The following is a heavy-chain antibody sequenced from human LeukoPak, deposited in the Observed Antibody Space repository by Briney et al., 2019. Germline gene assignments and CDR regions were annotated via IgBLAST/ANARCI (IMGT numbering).Heavy chain of an antibody. CDR1: GFTFDDYT. Sequence: GGSLRLSCAASGFTFDDYTMHWVRQAPGKGLEWVSLISWDGGSTYYADSVKGRFTISRDNSENSLYLQMNSLRTEDTALYYCAKSVESYYYDSSGRNYFDYWGQGTLVTVSS. V-gene: IGHV3-43*01. CDR3: AKSVESYYYDSSGRNYFDY. CDR2: ISWDGGST. J-gene: IGHJ4*02. D-gene: IGHD3-22*01.